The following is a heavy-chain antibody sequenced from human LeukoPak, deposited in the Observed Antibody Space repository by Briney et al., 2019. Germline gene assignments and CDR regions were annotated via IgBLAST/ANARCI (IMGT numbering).Heavy chain of an antibody. D-gene: IGHD1-26*01. CDR1: GASISSSSYY. Sequence: PSETLSLTCTVSGASISSSSYYWGWIRQPPGKGLEWIGSIYYSGSTYYNPSLKSRVTISVDTSKNQFSLKLSSVTAADTAVYYCASLGDGSYWGSFDYWGQGTLVTVSS. CDR3: ASLGDGSYWGSFDY. CDR2: IYYSGST. V-gene: IGHV4-39*07. J-gene: IGHJ4*02.